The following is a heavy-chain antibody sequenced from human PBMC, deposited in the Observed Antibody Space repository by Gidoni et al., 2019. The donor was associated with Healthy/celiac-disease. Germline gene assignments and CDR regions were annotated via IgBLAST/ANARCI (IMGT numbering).Heavy chain of an antibody. CDR2: IIPIFGTA. D-gene: IGHD6-13*01. J-gene: IGHJ6*02. Sequence: QVQLVQSGAAVKKPGSSVKVSCTASGGTFSSYAISWVRQAPGHGLEWMGGIIPIFGTANYAQKFQGRVTITADESTSTAYMELSSLRSEDTAVYYCAREGYSSSWSEVHYYYGMDVWGQGTTVTVSS. CDR1: GGTFSSYA. V-gene: IGHV1-69*01. CDR3: AREGYSSSWSEVHYYYGMDV.